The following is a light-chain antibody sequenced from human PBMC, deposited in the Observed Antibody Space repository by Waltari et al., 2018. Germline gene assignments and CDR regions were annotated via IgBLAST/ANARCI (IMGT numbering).Light chain of an antibody. CDR2: KVS. CDR3: QEYYTIPPWA. CDR1: QSLLYSDGNTY. J-gene: IGKJ1*01. Sequence: DVVMTQSPLSLPVTLGQPASISCRSSQSLLYSDGNTYLSWFHQRPGQSPRRLIYKVSNRDSGVPDRFSGSGSGTDFTLKISRVEAEDVAVYYCQEYYTIPPWAFGQGTKVEIK. V-gene: IGKV2-30*01.